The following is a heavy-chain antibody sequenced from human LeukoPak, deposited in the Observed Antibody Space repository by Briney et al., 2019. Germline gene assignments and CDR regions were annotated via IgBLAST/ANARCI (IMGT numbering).Heavy chain of an antibody. CDR3: ARRIKLGATVTTLYFDY. D-gene: IGHD4-11*01. J-gene: IGHJ4*02. CDR1: GYSFTSYW. CDR2: IYPGDSDT. V-gene: IGHV5-51*01. Sequence: HGESLKISCKGSGYSFTSYWIGWVRQMPGKGLEWMGIIYPGDSDTRYSPSFQGQVTISADKSISTAYLQWSSLKASDTAMYYCARRIKLGATVTTLYFDYWGQGTLVTVSS.